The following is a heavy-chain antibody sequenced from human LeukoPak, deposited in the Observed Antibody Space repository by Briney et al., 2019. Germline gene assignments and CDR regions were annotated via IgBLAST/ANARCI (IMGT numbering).Heavy chain of an antibody. Sequence: PSETLSLTCAVYGGSFSGYYWSWIRQPPGKGLEWIGEINPSGGTNYNPSLKSRVTISVDTSKNQFSLKLSSVTAADTAVYYCAREMSPGAFDIWGQGTMVTVSS. D-gene: IGHD5-24*01. CDR3: AREMSPGAFDI. V-gene: IGHV4-34*01. CDR2: INPSGGT. J-gene: IGHJ3*02. CDR1: GGSFSGYY.